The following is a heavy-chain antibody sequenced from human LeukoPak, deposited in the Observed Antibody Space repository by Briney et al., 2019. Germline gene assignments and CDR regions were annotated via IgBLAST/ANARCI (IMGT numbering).Heavy chain of an antibody. J-gene: IGHJ4*02. CDR1: FSXYG. CDR3: AKDGASVAGSAFDY. CDR2: ISYDGSNK. Sequence: FSXYGXXWVRQAPGKGMEWVAVISYDGSNKYYADSVKGRFTISRDNSKNTLYLQMNSLRAEDTAVYYCAKDGASVAGSAFDYWGQGTLXTVSS. D-gene: IGHD6-19*01. V-gene: IGHV3-30*18.